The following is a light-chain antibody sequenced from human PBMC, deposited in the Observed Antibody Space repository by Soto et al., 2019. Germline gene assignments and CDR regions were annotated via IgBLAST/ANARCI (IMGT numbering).Light chain of an antibody. CDR3: GTWDSSLSAGV. V-gene: IGLV1-51*01. CDR2: DNN. Sequence: QSVLTQPPSVSAAPGQKVTLSCSGSSSNIGNNYVSWYQQLPGTAPKLLIYDNNKRPSGIPDRFSGSKSGTSATLGITGLQTGDDADYYCGTWDSSLSAGVFGGGTKLNVL. CDR1: SSNIGNNY. J-gene: IGLJ2*01.